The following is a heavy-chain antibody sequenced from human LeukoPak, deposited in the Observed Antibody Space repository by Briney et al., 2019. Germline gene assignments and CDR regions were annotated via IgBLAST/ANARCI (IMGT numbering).Heavy chain of an antibody. CDR1: GGTFSSSA. D-gene: IGHD1-26*01. J-gene: IGHJ5*02. Sequence: ASVKVSCKASGGTFSSSAISWVRQAPGQGLEWMGRIIPILGIANYAQKFRGRVTITADKSTSTAYMELSSLRSEDTAVYYCARDEEWELRNWFDPWGQGALVTVSS. V-gene: IGHV1-69*04. CDR3: ARDEEWELRNWFDP. CDR2: IIPILGIA.